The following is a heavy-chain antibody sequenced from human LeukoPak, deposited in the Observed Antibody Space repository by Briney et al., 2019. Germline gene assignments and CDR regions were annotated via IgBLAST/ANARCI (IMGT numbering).Heavy chain of an antibody. J-gene: IGHJ4*02. CDR1: GYTFTGYY. V-gene: IGHV3-33*06. CDR3: AKGPYARPYFDY. CDR2: IWYDGSNK. D-gene: IGHD2-2*01. Sequence: SCKASGYTFTGYYMHWVRQAPGKGLGWVAVIWYDGSNKYYADSVKGRFTISRDNSKNTLYLQMNSLRAEDTAVYYCAKGPYARPYFDYWGQGTLVTVSS.